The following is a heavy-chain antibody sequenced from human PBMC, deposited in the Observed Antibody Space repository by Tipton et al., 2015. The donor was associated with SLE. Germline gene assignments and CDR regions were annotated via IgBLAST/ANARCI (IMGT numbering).Heavy chain of an antibody. V-gene: IGHV4-61*09. CDR1: GGSISSGSYY. Sequence: TLSLTCTVSGGSISSGSYYWSWIRQPAGKGLEWIGYIYTSGSTNYNPSLKSRVTISVDTSKNQFSLKLSSVTAADTAVYYCATYSSGWFDAFDIWGQGTMVTVSS. D-gene: IGHD6-19*01. J-gene: IGHJ3*02. CDR3: ATYSSGWFDAFDI. CDR2: IYTSGST.